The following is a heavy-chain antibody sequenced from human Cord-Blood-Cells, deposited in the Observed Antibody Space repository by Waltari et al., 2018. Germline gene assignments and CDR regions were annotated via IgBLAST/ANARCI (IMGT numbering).Heavy chain of an antibody. D-gene: IGHD2-2*01. CDR3: ARSVPAEGAFDI. Sequence: QVQLQQWGAGLLKPSEPLSLTCAVYGGSFSGYYWTWIRQPPGKGREWIGEINHSGSTNYNPSLKSRVTISVDTSKNQFSLKLSSVTAADTAVYYCARSVPAEGAFDIWGQGTMVTVSS. J-gene: IGHJ3*02. CDR1: GGSFSGYY. V-gene: IGHV4-34*01. CDR2: INHSGST.